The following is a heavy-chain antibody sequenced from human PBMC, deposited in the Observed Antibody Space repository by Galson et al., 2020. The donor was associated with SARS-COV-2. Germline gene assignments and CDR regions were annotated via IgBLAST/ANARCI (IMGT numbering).Heavy chain of an antibody. CDR2: IYYIGST. CDR1: GGSLSGYY. J-gene: IGHJ4*02. D-gene: IGHD3-10*01. V-gene: IGHV4-59*01. Sequence: SETLSLTCTVSGGSLSGYYWSWIRQPPGKGLEWIGYIYYIGSTKYHPSLESRVTMSVYTSKNQFSLNLSSVTAADTAVYYCARAPKARGLYGSGWGTAHYDYWGQGQLVTVSS. CDR3: ARAPKARGLYGSGWGTAHYDY.